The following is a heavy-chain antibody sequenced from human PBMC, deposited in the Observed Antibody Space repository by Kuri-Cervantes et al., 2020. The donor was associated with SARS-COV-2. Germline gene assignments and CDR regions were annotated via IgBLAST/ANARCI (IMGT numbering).Heavy chain of an antibody. Sequence: GGSLRLSCAASGFTFSSYAMSWVRQAPGKGLEWVSAISGSGGSTYYADSVKGRFTIPRDNSKNTLYLQMNSLRAEDTAVYYCARNRKAVTYYYYYGMDVWGQGTTVTVSS. J-gene: IGHJ6*02. V-gene: IGHV3-23*01. CDR1: GFTFSSYA. CDR2: ISGSGGST. D-gene: IGHD4-17*01. CDR3: ARNRKAVTYYYYYGMDV.